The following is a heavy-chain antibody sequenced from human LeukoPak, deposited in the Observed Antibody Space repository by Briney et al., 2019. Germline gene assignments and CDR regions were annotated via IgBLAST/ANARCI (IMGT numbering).Heavy chain of an antibody. J-gene: IGHJ5*02. CDR2: LYTGGGT. CDR1: GFSVRTTY. V-gene: IGHV3-66*01. Sequence: PGGSLRLSCAASGFSVRTTYMSWVRQAPGKGLEWVSVLYTGGGTDHADSVKGRFTISRDNSKNTLYLQMNSLRAEDTAVYYCARDRNTSSSWGSWFDPWGQGTLVTVSS. D-gene: IGHD6-13*01. CDR3: ARDRNTSSSWGSWFDP.